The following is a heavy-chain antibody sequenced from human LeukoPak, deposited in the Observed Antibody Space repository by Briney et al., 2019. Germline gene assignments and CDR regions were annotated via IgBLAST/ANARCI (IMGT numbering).Heavy chain of an antibody. Sequence: SETLSLTCTVSGGSISSYYWSWIRQPPGKGLEWIGFIFYSGTTNYNPSLKSRVTISVDTSKNQFSLKLSSVTASDTAVYYCARGGWNKFDYWGQGTLVTVSS. J-gene: IGHJ4*02. CDR2: IFYSGTT. V-gene: IGHV4-59*01. CDR3: ARGGWNKFDY. D-gene: IGHD3-22*01. CDR1: GGSISSYY.